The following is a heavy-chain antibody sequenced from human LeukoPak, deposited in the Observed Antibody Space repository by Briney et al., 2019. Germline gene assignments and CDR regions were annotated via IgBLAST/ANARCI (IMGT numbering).Heavy chain of an antibody. V-gene: IGHV4-34*01. CDR3: ARGTDAYKIGNI. J-gene: IGHJ4*02. CDR1: GFTVSSNY. Sequence: GSLRLSCAASGFTVSSNYMTWIRQSPGKGLEWVGEIHPTEGGHYNPSLESRVTMSVDTSKTQFSLRMNSVTAADTAVYFCARGTDAYKIGNIWGQGSLVTVSS. CDR2: IHPTEGG. D-gene: IGHD5-24*01.